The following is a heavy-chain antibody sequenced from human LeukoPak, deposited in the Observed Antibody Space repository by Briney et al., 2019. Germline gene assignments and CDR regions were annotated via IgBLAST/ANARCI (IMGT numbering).Heavy chain of an antibody. CDR2: NYHSGST. Sequence: SGTLSLTCAVSGGSISSSNWWSWVRQPPGKGPEWIGENYHSGSTNYNPSLKSRVTISVDKSKNQFSLKLSSVTAADTAVYYCARGSRYCGGDCYSPWRGQGSWGQGTLVTVSS. J-gene: IGHJ5*02. D-gene: IGHD2-21*02. CDR3: ARGSRYCGGDCYSPWRGQGS. V-gene: IGHV4-4*02. CDR1: GGSISSSNW.